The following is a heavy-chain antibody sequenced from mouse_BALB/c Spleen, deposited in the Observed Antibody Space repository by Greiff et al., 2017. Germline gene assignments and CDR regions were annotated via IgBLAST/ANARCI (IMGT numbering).Heavy chain of an antibody. CDR1: GFSLTSYG. J-gene: IGHJ3*01. CDR2: IWAGGST. Sequence: VQLQQSGPGLVAPSQSLSITCTVSGFSLTSYGVHWVRQPPGKGLEWLGVIWAGGSTNYNSALMSRLSISKDNSKSQVFLKMNSLQTDDTAMYYCARDPYYYGSSYGGFAYWGQGTLVTVSA. V-gene: IGHV2-9*02. D-gene: IGHD1-1*01. CDR3: ARDPYYYGSSYGGFAY.